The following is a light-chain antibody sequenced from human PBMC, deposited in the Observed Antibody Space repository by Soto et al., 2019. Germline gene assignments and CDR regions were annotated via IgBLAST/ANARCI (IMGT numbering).Light chain of an antibody. V-gene: IGKV1-5*01. Sequence: DIQMTQSPASLSAFVGDRVAITCRPSQNIGTFLNWYQHKPGKAPQLLIYDASSLLSGVPSRFRGSGSGTHFTLTISSLQPDDFATYYCQHYNSYSEAFGQGTKVDIK. CDR3: QHYNSYSEA. CDR2: DAS. J-gene: IGKJ1*01. CDR1: QNIGTF.